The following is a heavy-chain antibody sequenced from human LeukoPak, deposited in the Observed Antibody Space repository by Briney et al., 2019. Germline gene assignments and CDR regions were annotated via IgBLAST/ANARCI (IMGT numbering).Heavy chain of an antibody. J-gene: IGHJ3*02. CDR3: ARWFGEFPYAFDI. CDR2: IYSGGST. V-gene: IGHV3-53*01. Sequence: GGSLRLSCAASGFTVSSNYMSWVRQAPGKGLEWVLVIYSGGSTYYADSVKGRFTISRDNSKNTLYLQMNSLRAEDTAVYYCARWFGEFPYAFDIWGQGTMVTVSS. D-gene: IGHD3-10*01. CDR1: GFTVSSNY.